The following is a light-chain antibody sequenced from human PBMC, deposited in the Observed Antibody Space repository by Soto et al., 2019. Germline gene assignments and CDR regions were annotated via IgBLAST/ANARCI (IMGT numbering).Light chain of an antibody. J-gene: IGKJ5*01. CDR1: QSVSSY. V-gene: IGKV3-11*01. CDR2: DAS. Sequence: EIVLTQSPSTLSLSPGERATISWRASQSVSSYLAWYKQKPGQAPRLLIYDASNRATGIPARFSGSGSGTEFTLTISSLEPEDFAVYYCQQRSNWPITFGQGTRLEIK. CDR3: QQRSNWPIT.